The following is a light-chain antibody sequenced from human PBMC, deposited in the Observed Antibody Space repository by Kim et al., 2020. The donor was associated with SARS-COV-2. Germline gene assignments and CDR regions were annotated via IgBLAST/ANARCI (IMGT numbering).Light chain of an antibody. CDR1: QDISNY. Sequence: DIQMTQSPSSLSASVGDRVTITCQASQDISNYLNWYQQKPGKAPKLLIYDASNLETGVPSRFSGSGSGTDFTFTISSLQPEDIATYYCQQYDNLPFTIGPGNKVDIK. CDR2: DAS. V-gene: IGKV1-33*01. CDR3: QQYDNLPFT. J-gene: IGKJ3*01.